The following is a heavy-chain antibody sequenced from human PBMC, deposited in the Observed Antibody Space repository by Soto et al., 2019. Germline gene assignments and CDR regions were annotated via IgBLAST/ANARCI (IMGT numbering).Heavy chain of an antibody. Sequence: GGSLRLSCAASGFTFSSYAMSWVRQAPGKGLEWVSSISGSGGGTYYADSVKGRFTMSRDNSKNTLYLQMNSLRVEDTAVYYCAKGVEQQLLRLPFDYWGQGTLVTVSS. J-gene: IGHJ4*02. CDR3: AKGVEQQLLRLPFDY. CDR1: GFTFSSYA. D-gene: IGHD6-13*01. V-gene: IGHV3-23*01. CDR2: ISGSGGGT.